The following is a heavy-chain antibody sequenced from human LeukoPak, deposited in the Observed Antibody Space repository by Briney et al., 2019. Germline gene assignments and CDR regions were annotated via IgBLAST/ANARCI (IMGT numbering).Heavy chain of an antibody. V-gene: IGHV4-59*08. CDR1: DGSISSYY. D-gene: IGHD1-26*01. Sequence: SESLSLTCTVSDGSISSYYWTWIRQPPGKGLEWIGYVYCSGTTYYNPSLKSRVTISVDMSKNQFSLNLRSVTAADTAVYYCARYSELALHFDYWGQGTLVTVTS. CDR3: ARYSELALHFDY. J-gene: IGHJ4*02. CDR2: VYCSGTT.